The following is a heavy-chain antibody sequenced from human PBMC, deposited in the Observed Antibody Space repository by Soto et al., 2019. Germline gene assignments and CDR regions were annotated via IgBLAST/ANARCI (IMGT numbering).Heavy chain of an antibody. D-gene: IGHD6-19*01. CDR2: INHSGST. CDR1: GGSFSGYY. Sequence: TSETLSLTCAVYGGSFSGYYWSWIRQPPGKGLEWIGEINHSGSTNYNPSLKSRVTISVDTSKNQFSLKLSSVTAADTAVYYCARVSIVGYSSGWYAIDYWGQGTLVTVSS. J-gene: IGHJ4*02. CDR3: ARVSIVGYSSGWYAIDY. V-gene: IGHV4-34*01.